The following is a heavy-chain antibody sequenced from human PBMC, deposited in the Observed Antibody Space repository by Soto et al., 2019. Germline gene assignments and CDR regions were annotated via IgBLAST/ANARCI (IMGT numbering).Heavy chain of an antibody. CDR3: ARKRLVPAANDDYSYMDV. CDR2: IYPGDSDT. J-gene: IGHJ6*03. CDR1: GYSFTSYW. D-gene: IGHD2-2*01. Sequence: GESLKISCKGSGYSFTSYWIGWVRQMPGKGLEWMGIIYPGDSDTRYSPSFQGQVTISADKSISTAYLQWSSLKASDTAMYYWARKRLVPAANDDYSYMDVWGKGTTVTVPS. V-gene: IGHV5-51*01.